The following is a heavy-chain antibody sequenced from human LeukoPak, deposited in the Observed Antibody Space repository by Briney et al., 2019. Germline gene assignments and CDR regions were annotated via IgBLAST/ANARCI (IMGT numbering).Heavy chain of an antibody. D-gene: IGHD3-3*01. V-gene: IGHV3-23*01. CDR1: GFTFSSYA. CDR3: AKNTPYRRFLEWLTLTDY. J-gene: IGHJ4*02. CDR2: ISSSGVNT. Sequence: PGGSLRLSCAASGFTFSSYAMSWVRQAPGKGLEWVSTISSSGVNTYYADSVKGRFTIYRDNSKNTLYLQMNSLRAEDTAVYYCAKNTPYRRFLEWLTLTDYWGQGTLVTVSS.